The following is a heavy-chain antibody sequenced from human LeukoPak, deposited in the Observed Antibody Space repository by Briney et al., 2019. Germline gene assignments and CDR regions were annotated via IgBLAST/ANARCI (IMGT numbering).Heavy chain of an antibody. CDR2: MSYDGSSK. CDR3: AKDPAVAGYFDY. V-gene: IGHV3-30*18. D-gene: IGHD6-19*01. Sequence: PGGSLRLSCTASGFTSSSYGMHWVRQAPGKGLEWVAVMSYDGSSKWYPDSVKGRFTISRDNSKNTLYLQMNSLKTEDTAVYYCAKDPAVAGYFDYWGQGTLVTVSS. CDR1: GFTSSSYG. J-gene: IGHJ4*02.